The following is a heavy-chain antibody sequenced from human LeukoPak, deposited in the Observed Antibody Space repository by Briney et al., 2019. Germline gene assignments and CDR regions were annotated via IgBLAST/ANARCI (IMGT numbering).Heavy chain of an antibody. V-gene: IGHV1-18*01. CDR2: ISAYSGNT. Sequence: GASVKVSCKASGYTFTSYGINWLRQAPGQGLEWIGWISAYSGNTNSAQKFQGRVTMTTDTSTTTAYMELRSLRSDDTAVYYCVRASRDILTGYYRVWGQGTLVIVSS. CDR1: GYTFTSYG. D-gene: IGHD3-9*01. CDR3: VRASRDILTGYYRV. J-gene: IGHJ4*02.